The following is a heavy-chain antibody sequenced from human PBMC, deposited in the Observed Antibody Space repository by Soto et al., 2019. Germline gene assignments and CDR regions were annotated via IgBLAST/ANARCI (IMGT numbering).Heavy chain of an antibody. Sequence: LRLSCAASGFTFSSYAMSWVRQAPGKGLEYVSAISSNGGSTYYADSVKGRFTISRDNSKNTLYLQMSSLRAEDTAVYYCVKVGYGFWGGHNWFDPWGQGTLVTVSS. CDR3: VKVGYGFWGGHNWFDP. V-gene: IGHV3-64D*08. CDR1: GFTFSSYA. CDR2: ISSNGGST. D-gene: IGHD3-3*01. J-gene: IGHJ5*02.